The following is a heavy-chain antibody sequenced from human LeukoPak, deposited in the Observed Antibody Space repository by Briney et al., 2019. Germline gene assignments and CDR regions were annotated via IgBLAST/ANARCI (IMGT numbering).Heavy chain of an antibody. Sequence: GGSLRLSCAASGFTFSSYSMNWVRQAPGKGLEWVSSISSSSSYIYYADSVKGRFTISRDNAKNSLYLQMNSLRAADTAVYYCARGQGTVTTHWGQGTLVTVSS. D-gene: IGHD4-17*01. CDR3: ARGQGTVTTH. CDR2: ISSSSSYI. J-gene: IGHJ4*02. CDR1: GFTFSSYS. V-gene: IGHV3-21*01.